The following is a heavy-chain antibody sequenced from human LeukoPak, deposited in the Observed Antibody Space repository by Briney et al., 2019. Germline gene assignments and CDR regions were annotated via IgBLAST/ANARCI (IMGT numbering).Heavy chain of an antibody. V-gene: IGHV4-38-2*01. CDR1: GYSISSGYY. CDR3: ARHGNYYDASQSDP. Sequence: SETLSLTCAVSGYSISSGYYWGWIRQPPGKGLEWIGSVYHSGSTYYNPSLKSRVTISVDTSKNQFSLKLSSVTAADTAVYYCARHGNYYDASQSDPWGQGTLVTVSS. CDR2: VYHSGST. D-gene: IGHD3-22*01. J-gene: IGHJ5*02.